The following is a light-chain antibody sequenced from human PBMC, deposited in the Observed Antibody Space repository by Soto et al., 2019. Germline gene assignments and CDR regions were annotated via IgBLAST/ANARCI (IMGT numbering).Light chain of an antibody. CDR1: QSLSTS. CDR3: LQYNTYPLT. J-gene: IGKJ4*01. CDR2: KAS. V-gene: IGKV1-5*03. Sequence: DIQMTQSPSTLSAYVEDRVTITCRASQSLSTSLAWYQQKPGKAPKLLIYKASTLQSGVPSRFSGSGSGTEFTLTISSLQPDDFATYYCLQYNTYPLTFGGGIKVEIK.